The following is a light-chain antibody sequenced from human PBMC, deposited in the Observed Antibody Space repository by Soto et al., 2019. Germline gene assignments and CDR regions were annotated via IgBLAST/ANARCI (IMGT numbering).Light chain of an antibody. J-gene: IGKJ1*01. Sequence: EIVLTQSPATLSLSPGERATLSCRASQSVSSYLAWYQQKPCQAPRLIIYDASNRATGIPARFSGSGSGTDFTLTISRLEPEDFAVYYCQQYGSSPTMTFGQGTKLDIK. CDR2: DAS. CDR1: QSVSSY. CDR3: QQYGSSPTMT. V-gene: IGKV3-20*01.